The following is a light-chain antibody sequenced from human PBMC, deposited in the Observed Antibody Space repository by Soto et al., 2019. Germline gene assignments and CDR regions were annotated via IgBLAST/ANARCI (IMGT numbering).Light chain of an antibody. Sequence: EILLTQSPGTRSLSRGERATLSCRASQSLTNNYFAWYQQKPGRALRLLIDGASTRATGIPDRFSGSGSGTDFTLTISRLEPEDVAVYYCQQYEAVVTFGQGTKVDIK. V-gene: IGKV3-20*01. CDR2: GAS. CDR3: QQYEAVVT. J-gene: IGKJ1*01. CDR1: QSLTNNY.